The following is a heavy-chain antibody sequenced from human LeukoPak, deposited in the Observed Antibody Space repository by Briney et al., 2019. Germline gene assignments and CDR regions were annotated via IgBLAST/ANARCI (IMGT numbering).Heavy chain of an antibody. CDR2: MSAYNGNK. J-gene: IGHJ4*02. CDR3: ARRLKISQGGTTDY. V-gene: IGHV1-18*01. D-gene: IGHD1-1*01. Sequence: ASVKVSCKASGYTFTSYSISWVRQAPGQGPEWMGWMSAYNGNKIYAQKVKGRVTMTTDTSTSTAYMELRSLKSDDTAVYYCARRLKISQGGTTDYWGQGTLVTVSS. CDR1: GYTFTSYS.